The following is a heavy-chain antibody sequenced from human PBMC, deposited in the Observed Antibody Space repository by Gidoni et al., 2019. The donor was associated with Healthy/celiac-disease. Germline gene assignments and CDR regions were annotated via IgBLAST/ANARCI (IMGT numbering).Heavy chain of an antibody. CDR2: IYPGASDT. Sequence: EVQLVQSGAEVKKPGDSLKISCTGSGYSFTSYWIGWVRQMPGKGLEWMGIIYPGASDTRYSPSFQGQVTISADKSISTAYLQWSSLKASDTAMYYCARGTYGSGSYYGSCAFDIWGQGTMVTVSS. CDR1: GYSFTSYW. CDR3: ARGTYGSGSYYGSCAFDI. D-gene: IGHD3-10*01. V-gene: IGHV5-51*03. J-gene: IGHJ3*02.